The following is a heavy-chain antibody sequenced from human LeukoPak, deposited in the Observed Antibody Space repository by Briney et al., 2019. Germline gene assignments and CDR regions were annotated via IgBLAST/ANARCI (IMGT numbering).Heavy chain of an antibody. J-gene: IGHJ4*02. Sequence: SQTLSLTCAISGDSVSSINGAWNWVRQSPSRGLEWLGRTYYRSKWYSDYAVPIQGRISINPDTSKNQFTLHLFSVTPDDTAVYYCARDVATTGWYTFDYWGQGARVTVSS. D-gene: IGHD6-19*01. CDR1: GDSVSSINGA. V-gene: IGHV6-1*01. CDR2: TYYRSKWYS. CDR3: ARDVATTGWYTFDY.